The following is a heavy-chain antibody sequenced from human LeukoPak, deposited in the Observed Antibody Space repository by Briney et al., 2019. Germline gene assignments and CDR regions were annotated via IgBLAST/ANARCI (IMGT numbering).Heavy chain of an antibody. CDR3: ARRSLAGYFDY. V-gene: IGHV1-69*04. J-gene: IGHJ4*02. CDR1: GGTFSSYA. Sequence: SVKVSCKASGGTFSSYAISWVRQAPGQGLEWMGRINPILGITNYAQKFQGRVTITADKSTGTAYMELSSLRSEDTAVYYCARRSLAGYFDYWGQGTLVTVSS. D-gene: IGHD3-3*02. CDR2: INPILGIT.